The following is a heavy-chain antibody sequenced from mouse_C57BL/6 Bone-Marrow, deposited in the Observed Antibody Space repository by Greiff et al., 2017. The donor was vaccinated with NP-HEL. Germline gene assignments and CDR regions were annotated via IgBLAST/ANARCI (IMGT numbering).Heavy chain of an antibody. CDR3: ARDRGDYYSNCVDY. D-gene: IGHD2-5*01. CDR2: ISYDGSN. CDR1: GYSITSGYY. Sequence: EVKLVESGPGLVKPSQSLSLTCSVTGYSITSGYYWNWIRQFPGNKLEWMGYISYDGSNNYNPSLKNRISITRDTSKNQFFLKLNSVTTEDTATYYCARDRGDYYSNCVDYWGQGTTLTVSS. J-gene: IGHJ2*01. V-gene: IGHV3-6*01.